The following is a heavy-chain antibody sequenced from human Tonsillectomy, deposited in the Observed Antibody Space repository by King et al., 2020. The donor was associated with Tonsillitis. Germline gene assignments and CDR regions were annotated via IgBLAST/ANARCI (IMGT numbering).Heavy chain of an antibody. V-gene: IGHV4-34*01. Sequence: VQLQQWGAGLLKPSETLSLTCAVYGGSFSVYYWSWIRQPPGKGLEWIGEINHSGSTNYNPSLKSRVTISVDTSKNQFSLKLSSVTAADTAVYYCARDSSGYFEAFDIWGQGTMVTVSS. CDR1: GGSFSVYY. CDR3: ARDSSGYFEAFDI. J-gene: IGHJ3*02. CDR2: INHSGST. D-gene: IGHD3-22*01.